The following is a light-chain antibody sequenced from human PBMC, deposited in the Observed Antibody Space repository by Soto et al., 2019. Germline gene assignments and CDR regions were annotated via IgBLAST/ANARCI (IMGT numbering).Light chain of an antibody. Sequence: DLQMTQSPSSLSASVGDRVTITCRASPSISSYLNWYQQKPGKAPKLLIYAASNLQGGVPSRFSGSGSGTDFTLNISSLQPEDFATYYYQQTYSSPWTFGQGTKVEIK. CDR1: PSISSY. J-gene: IGKJ1*01. V-gene: IGKV1-39*01. CDR2: AAS. CDR3: QQTYSSPWT.